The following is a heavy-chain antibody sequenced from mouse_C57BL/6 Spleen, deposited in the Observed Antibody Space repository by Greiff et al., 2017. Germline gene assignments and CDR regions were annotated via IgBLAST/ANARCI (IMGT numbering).Heavy chain of an antibody. Sequence: QVQLQQPGAELVKPGASVKLSCKASGYTFTSYWMHWVKQRPGQGLEWIGMIHPNSGSTNYNEKFKSKATLTVDKSSSTAYMQLSSLTSEDSAVYYCARRWEFITTVVAYFDYWGQGTTLTVSS. J-gene: IGHJ2*01. CDR2: IHPNSGST. CDR1: GYTFTSYW. V-gene: IGHV1-64*01. D-gene: IGHD1-1*01. CDR3: ARRWEFITTVVAYFDY.